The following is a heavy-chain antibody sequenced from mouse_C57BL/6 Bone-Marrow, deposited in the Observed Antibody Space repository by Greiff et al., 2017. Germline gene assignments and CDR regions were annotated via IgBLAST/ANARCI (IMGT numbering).Heavy chain of an antibody. CDR3: ASYDYDGDWYFDV. V-gene: IGHV5-17*01. CDR1: GFTFSDSG. Sequence: EVQGVESGGGLLKPGGSLKLSCAASGFTFSDSGMHWVRQAPEKGLGWVAYISSGSSTLYYADTVRGRFTISRDNAKSSLCLQMTSLRSEDTAMYYCASYDYDGDWYFDVWGTGTTVTGSS. D-gene: IGHD2-4*01. J-gene: IGHJ1*03. CDR2: ISSGSSTL.